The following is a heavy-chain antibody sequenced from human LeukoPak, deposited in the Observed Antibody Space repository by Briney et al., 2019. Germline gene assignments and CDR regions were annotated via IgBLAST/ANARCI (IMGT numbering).Heavy chain of an antibody. D-gene: IGHD5-12*01. CDR1: GSTFSSYA. J-gene: IGHJ4*02. CDR3: AKEAGYSGYDYPDY. Sequence: KPGGSLRLSCAASGSTFSSYAMSWVRQAPGKGLEWVSAISGSGYSTYYADSVKGRFTISRDNSKNTLYLQMNSLRAEDTAVYYCAKEAGYSGYDYPDYWGQGTLVTVSS. V-gene: IGHV3-23*01. CDR2: ISGSGYST.